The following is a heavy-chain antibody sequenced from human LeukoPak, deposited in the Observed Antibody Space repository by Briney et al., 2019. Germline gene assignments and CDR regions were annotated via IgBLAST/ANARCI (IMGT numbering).Heavy chain of an antibody. CDR2: IKQGGSEK. CDR1: GFTFSSYW. D-gene: IGHD3-10*01. CDR3: ARGRGGLLWFGEFNS. J-gene: IGHJ4*02. Sequence: GGSLRLSCAASGFTFSSYWMNWVRQAPGERLEWVANIKQGGSEKYYVDSVKGRFTISRDNANNSLYLQMNSLRAEDTAVYYCARGRGGLLWFGEFNSWGQGTLVTVSS. V-gene: IGHV3-7*01.